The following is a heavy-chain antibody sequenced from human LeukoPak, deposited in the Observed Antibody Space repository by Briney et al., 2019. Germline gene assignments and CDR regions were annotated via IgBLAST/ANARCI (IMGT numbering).Heavy chain of an antibody. CDR1: GFALSGFS. CDR2: IRGSRSGL. CDR3: ARDDNWGFDY. J-gene: IGHJ4*02. Sequence: GGFLRLFRATSGFALSGFSLTRVPPAPGEGPGWVAGIRGSRSGLGSGNYYADSVKGRFTISRDDAKNSLYLQMNSLRAEDTAFYYCARDDNWGFDYWGQGALVTVSS. D-gene: IGHD7-27*01. V-gene: IGHV3-21*05.